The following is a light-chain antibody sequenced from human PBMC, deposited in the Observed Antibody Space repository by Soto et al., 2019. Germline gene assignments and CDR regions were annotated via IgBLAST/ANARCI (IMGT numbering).Light chain of an antibody. CDR2: AAT. V-gene: IGKV1-39*01. J-gene: IGKJ1*01. CDR1: QSISSY. CDR3: LQDYNYPRT. Sequence: DIQMTQSPSSLSASVGDRVTIPCRASQSISSYLNWYQHKPGKAPNLLIYAATTLQSGVPSRFSGSGSGTDFTLTISSLQPEDFATYYCLQDYNYPRTFGQGTKVDIK.